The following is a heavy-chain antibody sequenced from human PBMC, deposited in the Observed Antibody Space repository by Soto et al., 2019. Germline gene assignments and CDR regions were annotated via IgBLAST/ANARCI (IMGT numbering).Heavy chain of an antibody. CDR1: GFTFDDYA. J-gene: IGHJ6*02. D-gene: IGHD2-8*01. Sequence: PGGSLRLSCAASGFTFDDYAMHWVRQAPGKGLEWVSGISWNSGSIGYADSVKGRFTISRDNAKNSLYLQMNSLRAEDTALYYCAKAPYDYYGMDVWGQGTTVTVSS. V-gene: IGHV3-9*01. CDR2: ISWNSGSI. CDR3: AKAPYDYYGMDV.